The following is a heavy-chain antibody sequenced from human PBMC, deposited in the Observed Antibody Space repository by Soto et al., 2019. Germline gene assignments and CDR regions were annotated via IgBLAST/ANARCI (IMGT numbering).Heavy chain of an antibody. CDR2: ISASGGST. V-gene: IGHV3-23*01. J-gene: IGHJ6*02. CDR3: AQGAFWSEPYGMDV. CDR1: GFTFSSYA. Sequence: PGGSLRLSCAASGFTFSSYAMSWVRQAPGKGLDWVSAISASGGSTYYADSVKGRFTISRDNSKNTLYLQMNSLRAEDTAVYYCAQGAFWSEPYGMDVWGQGTTVTVSS. D-gene: IGHD3-3*01.